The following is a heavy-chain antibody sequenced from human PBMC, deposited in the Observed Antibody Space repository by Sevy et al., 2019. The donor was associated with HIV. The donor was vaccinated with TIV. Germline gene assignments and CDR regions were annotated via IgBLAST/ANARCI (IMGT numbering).Heavy chain of an antibody. D-gene: IGHD5-12*01. CDR2: ISYDGSNK. Sequence: GGSLRLSCAASGFTFSSYAMHWVRQAPGKGLEWVAVISYDGSNKYYVDSVKGRFTNSRDNSKNRLYVQMNSLSDEDRVVYYCASRGIVARFWAGVFDIWGQGTMVTVSS. J-gene: IGHJ3*02. CDR1: GFTFSSYA. V-gene: IGHV3-30-3*01. CDR3: ASRGIVARFWAGVFDI.